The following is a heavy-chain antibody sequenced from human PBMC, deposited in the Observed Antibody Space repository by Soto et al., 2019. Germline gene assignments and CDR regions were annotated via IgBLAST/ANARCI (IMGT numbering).Heavy chain of an antibody. CDR3: EREYLDYGPDV. Sequence: PGGSLRRSCAASGFSFGRYAMRWVRQAPWKGLEWVAPIPYDGGNRKYADSVKGRFTISRDNAKDMLYLHMSSLGPDDTSVYYCEREYLDYGPDVWGQATSVTVSS. CDR1: GFSFGRYA. V-gene: IGHV3-30-3*01. J-gene: IGHJ6*02. CDR2: IPYDGGNR.